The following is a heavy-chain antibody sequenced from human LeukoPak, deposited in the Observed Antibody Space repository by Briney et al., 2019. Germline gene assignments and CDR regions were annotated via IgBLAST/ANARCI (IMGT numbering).Heavy chain of an antibody. V-gene: IGHV4-34*01. CDR1: GGSFSGYY. Sequence: SETLSLTCAVYGGSFSGYYWSWIRQPPGKGLEWIGEINHSGSTNYNPSLKSRVTISVDTSKNQFSLKLSSVTAADAAVYYCARHRPFDYWGQGTLVTVSS. CDR2: INHSGST. CDR3: ARHRPFDY. J-gene: IGHJ4*02.